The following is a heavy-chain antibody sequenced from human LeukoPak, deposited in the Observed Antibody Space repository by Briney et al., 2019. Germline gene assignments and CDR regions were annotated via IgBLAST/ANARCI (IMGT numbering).Heavy chain of an antibody. V-gene: IGHV3-23*01. CDR3: ARSGYGSGIYYFDY. CDR1: GFTFSTYG. Sequence: PGGTLKLSCAASGFTFSTYGMNWVRQAPGKGLEWVSGIGDSGGSTYYADSVKGRFTISRDNSKNTLYLQMNSLRAEDTAVYYCARSGYGSGIYYFDYWGQGTLVTVSS. CDR2: IGDSGGST. D-gene: IGHD3-10*01. J-gene: IGHJ4*02.